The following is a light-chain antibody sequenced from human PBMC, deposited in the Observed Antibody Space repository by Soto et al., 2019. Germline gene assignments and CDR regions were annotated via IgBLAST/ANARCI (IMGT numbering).Light chain of an antibody. CDR3: QQRSYWLT. V-gene: IGKV3-11*01. Sequence: EIVLTQSPATLSLSPGERATLSCRASQSVSSYLAWYQQKPGQAPRLLIYDASNRATGVPARFSGSGSGTDFTLTISSLEPEDLAVYYCQQRSYWLTFGGGTKVDIK. CDR1: QSVSSY. CDR2: DAS. J-gene: IGKJ4*01.